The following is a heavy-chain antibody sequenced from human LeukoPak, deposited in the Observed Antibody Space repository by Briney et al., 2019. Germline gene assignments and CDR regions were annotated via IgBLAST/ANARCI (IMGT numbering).Heavy chain of an antibody. Sequence: SQTLSLTCAVSGGSISSGGYSWSWIRQPPGKGLEWIGYIYHSGSTYYSPSLKSRVTISVDRSKNQFSLKLSSVTAADTAVYYCARILGDYYDSKYAVDIWGQGTMVTVSS. V-gene: IGHV4-30-2*01. CDR1: GGSISSGGYS. D-gene: IGHD3-22*01. J-gene: IGHJ3*02. CDR3: ARILGDYYDSKYAVDI. CDR2: IYHSGST.